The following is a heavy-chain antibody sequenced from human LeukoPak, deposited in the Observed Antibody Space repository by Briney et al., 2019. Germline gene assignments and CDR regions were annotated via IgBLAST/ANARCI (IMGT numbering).Heavy chain of an antibody. Sequence: PSETLSLTCAVYGGSFSGYYWSWIRQPPGKGLEWIGEINHSGSTNYNPSLKSRVTISVDTSKNQFSLKLSSVTAADTAVYYCARGGGRAGFLVPAATYLRYYFDYWGQGTLVTVSS. CDR3: ARGGGRAGFLVPAATYLRYYFDY. J-gene: IGHJ4*02. CDR1: GGSFSGYY. CDR2: INHSGST. D-gene: IGHD2-2*01. V-gene: IGHV4-34*01.